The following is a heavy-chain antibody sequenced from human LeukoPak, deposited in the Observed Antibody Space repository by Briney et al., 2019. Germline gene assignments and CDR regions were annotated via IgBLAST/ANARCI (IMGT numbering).Heavy chain of an antibody. Sequence: PSQTLSLTCTVSGGHISSGDYYWSWIRPPPGKALVWIGYLYYSGSTYHNPPLKSRVTISVDTSKNQFSLKLSSVTAADTAVYYCARGGSYLGYWFDPWGQGTLVTVSS. CDR1: GGHISSGDYY. V-gene: IGHV4-30-4*08. CDR2: LYYSGST. D-gene: IGHD1-26*01. CDR3: ARGGSYLGYWFDP. J-gene: IGHJ5*02.